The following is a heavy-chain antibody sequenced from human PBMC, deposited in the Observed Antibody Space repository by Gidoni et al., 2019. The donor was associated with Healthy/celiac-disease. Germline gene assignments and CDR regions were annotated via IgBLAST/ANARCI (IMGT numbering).Heavy chain of an antibody. CDR1: GFTFSSYV. J-gene: IGHJ4*02. Sequence: QVQLVESGGGVVQPGRSLRLSCAASGFTFSSYVMHWVRQAPGKGLEWVAVISYDGSNKYYADSVKGRFTISRDNSKNTLYLQMNSLRAEDTAVYYCAKDQGVGAAPAFDYWGQGTLVTVSS. CDR2: ISYDGSNK. V-gene: IGHV3-30*18. CDR3: AKDQGVGAAPAFDY. D-gene: IGHD1-26*01.